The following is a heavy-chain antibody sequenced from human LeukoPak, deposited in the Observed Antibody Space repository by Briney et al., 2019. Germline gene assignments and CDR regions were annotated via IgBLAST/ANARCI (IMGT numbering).Heavy chain of an antibody. Sequence: ASVKVSSRASGFSLIVYYMHWVRQAPGQGLEWMGWIDPKSGGTSSAQSFQGRLTMTSDTSLSTVYMELSGLRSDDTATYYCARGPVGCFDCWGLGTLVTVSS. CDR2: IDPKSGGT. V-gene: IGHV1-2*02. J-gene: IGHJ4*02. CDR1: GFSLIVYY. CDR3: ARGPVGCFDC. D-gene: IGHD6-19*01.